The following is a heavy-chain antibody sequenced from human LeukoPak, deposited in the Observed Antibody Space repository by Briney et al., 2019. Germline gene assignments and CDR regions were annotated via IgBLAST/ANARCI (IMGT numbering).Heavy chain of an antibody. CDR2: INPNGGGT. Sequence: ASVKVFCKASGYTFTGYYMHWVRQAPGQGLEWMGWINPNGGGTNYAQNFQGRVTLTRDTSISTAYMEVSRLESDDTAVYYCARENNSGWYRKAAFDYWGQGTLVTVTS. V-gene: IGHV1-2*02. CDR3: ARENNSGWYRKAAFDY. J-gene: IGHJ4*02. CDR1: GYTFTGYY. D-gene: IGHD6-19*01.